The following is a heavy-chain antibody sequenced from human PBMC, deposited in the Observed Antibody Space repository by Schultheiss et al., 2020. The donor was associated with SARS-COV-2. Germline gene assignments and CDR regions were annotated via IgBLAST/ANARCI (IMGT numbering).Heavy chain of an antibody. CDR3: ARLHYHYGMDV. CDR1: GGSFSGYY. CDR2: IYYSGST. V-gene: IGHV4-39*01. Sequence: SQTLSLTCTVYGGSFSGYYWSWIRQPPGKGLEWIGSIYYSGSTYYNPSLKSRVTISVDTSKNQFSLMLSSLTAADTAVYYCARLHYHYGMDVWGQGTTVTVSS. J-gene: IGHJ6*02.